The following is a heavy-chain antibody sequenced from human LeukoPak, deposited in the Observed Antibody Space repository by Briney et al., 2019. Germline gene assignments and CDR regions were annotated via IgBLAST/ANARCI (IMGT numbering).Heavy chain of an antibody. V-gene: IGHV3-7*01. CDR2: IKQDGGEK. Sequence: GGSLRLSCAASGFTFSSYWMSWVRQAPGKGLEWVANIKQDGGEKYYVDSVKGRFTISRDHAKNSLYLQMNSLRAEDTAVYYCARWFRPFYFDYWGQEALVTVSS. CDR3: ARWFRPFYFDY. CDR1: GFTFSSYW. D-gene: IGHD3-10*01. J-gene: IGHJ4*02.